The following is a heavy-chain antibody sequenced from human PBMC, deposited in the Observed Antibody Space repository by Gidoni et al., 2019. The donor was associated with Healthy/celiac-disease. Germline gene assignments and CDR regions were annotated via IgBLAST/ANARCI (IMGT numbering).Heavy chain of an antibody. V-gene: IGHV3-33*01. J-gene: IGHJ4*02. Sequence: QVQLVESGGGVVQPGRSLRLSCAASGFTFSSYGMHWVRQAPGKGLEWVAVIWYDGSNKYYADSVKGRFTISRDNSKNTLYLQMNSLRAEDTAVYYCARGEYYYDSSGLFHWGQGTLVTVSS. CDR1: GFTFSSYG. CDR3: ARGEYYYDSSGLFH. CDR2: IWYDGSNK. D-gene: IGHD3-22*01.